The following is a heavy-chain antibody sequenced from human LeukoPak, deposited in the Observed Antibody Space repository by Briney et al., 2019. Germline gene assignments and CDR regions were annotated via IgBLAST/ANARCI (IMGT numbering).Heavy chain of an antibody. Sequence: SETLSLTCAVYGGSFSGYYWSWIRQPPGKGLEWIGEINHSGSTNYNPSLKSRVTISVDTSKNQFSLKLSSVTAADTAVYYCARGRGGYSYGYLDSWFDPWGQGTLVTVSS. CDR2: INHSGST. D-gene: IGHD5-18*01. CDR1: GGSFSGYY. J-gene: IGHJ5*02. CDR3: ARGRGGYSYGYLDSWFDP. V-gene: IGHV4-34*01.